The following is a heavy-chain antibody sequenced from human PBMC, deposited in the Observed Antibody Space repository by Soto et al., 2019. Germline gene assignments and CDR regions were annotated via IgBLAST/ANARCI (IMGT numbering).Heavy chain of an antibody. CDR1: GGSISSSSYY. J-gene: IGHJ6*03. CDR3: ARTVRGVTTYYYYMDV. Sequence: SETLSLTCTVSGGSISSSSYYWGWIRQPPGKGLEWIGYIYYSGSTNYNPSLKSRVTISVDTSKNQFSLKLSSVTAADTAVYYCARTVRGVTTYYYYMDVWGKGTTVTVSS. CDR2: IYYSGST. V-gene: IGHV4-61*05. D-gene: IGHD3-10*01.